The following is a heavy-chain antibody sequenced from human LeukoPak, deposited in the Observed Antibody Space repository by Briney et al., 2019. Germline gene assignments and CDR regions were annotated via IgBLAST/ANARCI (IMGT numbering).Heavy chain of an antibody. CDR3: ARGGILWGSYSFCRY. V-gene: IGHV1-8*01. Sequence: ASVKVSCTASGYTFTSYDINWVRQATGQGLEWMGWMNPNSGNTGYAQKFQGRVTMTRNTSISTAYMELSGLRSEDTAVYYCARGGILWGSYSFCRYRGQGTLVTVSS. CDR2: MNPNSGNT. CDR1: GYTFTSYD. J-gene: IGHJ4*02. D-gene: IGHD1-26*01.